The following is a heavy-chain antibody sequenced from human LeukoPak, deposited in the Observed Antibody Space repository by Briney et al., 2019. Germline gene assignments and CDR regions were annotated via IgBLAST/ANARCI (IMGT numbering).Heavy chain of an antibody. CDR2: IYYSGST. CDR3: ARGGGYSSIWNWFDP. Sequence: PSETLSLTCTVSGGSISSYYWSWIRQPPGKGLEWIGCIYYSGSTNYNPSLKSRVTISVDTSKYKFSLKLNSVAAADTAVYYCARGGGYSSIWNWFDPWGQGTLVTVSS. CDR1: GGSISSYY. V-gene: IGHV4-59*01. J-gene: IGHJ5*02. D-gene: IGHD6-13*01.